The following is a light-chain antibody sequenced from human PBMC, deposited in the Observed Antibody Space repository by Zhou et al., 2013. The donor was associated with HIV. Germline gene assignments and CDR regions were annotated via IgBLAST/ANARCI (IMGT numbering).Light chain of an antibody. CDR2: RAS. J-gene: IGKJ1*01. CDR1: QRISNW. V-gene: IGKV1-5*03. Sequence: MTQSPSTLSASVGDTVTITCRASQRISNWLAWYQQRPGKAPKLLISRASNLESGVSSRFSGRGSGTEFTLTIVSLQPDDFATYYCQQYNNSPWTFGQGTKVDIK. CDR3: QQYNNSPWT.